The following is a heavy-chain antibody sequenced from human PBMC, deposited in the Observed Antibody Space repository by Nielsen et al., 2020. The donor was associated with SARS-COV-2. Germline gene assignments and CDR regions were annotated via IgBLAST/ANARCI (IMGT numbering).Heavy chain of an antibody. D-gene: IGHD3-3*01. CDR3: ARGGFAVVFPTYDY. CDR1: GYTFISFY. Sequence: ASVKVSCKASGYTFISFYILWVRQAPGQGLESMGIISPSGGGTTYAQNFQGRVTMTRDTSMSTVYMELSSLKSEDTAVYYCARGGFAVVFPTYDYWGQGTLVTVSS. V-gene: IGHV1-46*01. CDR2: ISPSGGGT. J-gene: IGHJ4*02.